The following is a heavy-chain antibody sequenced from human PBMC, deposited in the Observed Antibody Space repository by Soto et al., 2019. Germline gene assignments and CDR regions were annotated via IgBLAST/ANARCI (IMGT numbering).Heavy chain of an antibody. CDR1: GGCISSGGYY. D-gene: IGHD3-10*01. CDR2: IYYSGTT. J-gene: IGHJ5*02. CDR3: ATHPMSHALLWFGEPRISFDP. V-gene: IGHV4-31*03. Sequence: SESRSLTCTVAGGCISSGGYYWSWIRQHPGKGLEWVGYIYYSGTTYYNPSLKSRVTISVDTSKNQFSLKLSSVTAADTAVYYCATHPMSHALLWFGEPRISFDPWGPGTLLTVSS.